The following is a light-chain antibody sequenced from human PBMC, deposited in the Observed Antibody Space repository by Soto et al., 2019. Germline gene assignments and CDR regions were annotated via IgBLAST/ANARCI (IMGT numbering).Light chain of an antibody. CDR3: QSYDSSLSGYV. Sequence: QSVLTQPPSVSEAPGQRVTISCTGSSSNIGAGYEAHWYQQVPGTAPKLLIYENNKRPSGVPDRFSGSKSGTSASLAITGLQAEDEAEYYSQSYDSSLSGYVFGTGTKVTVL. CDR2: ENN. V-gene: IGLV1-40*01. J-gene: IGLJ1*01. CDR1: SSNIGAGYE.